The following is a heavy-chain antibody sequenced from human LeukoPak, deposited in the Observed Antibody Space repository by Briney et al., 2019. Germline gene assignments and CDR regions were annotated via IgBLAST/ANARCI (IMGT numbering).Heavy chain of an antibody. D-gene: IGHD6-13*01. CDR2: IYSGGST. V-gene: IGHV3-53*05. CDR3: AKDAAAGTWYYFDY. CDR1: GFTVSSNY. J-gene: IGHJ4*02. Sequence: GGSLRLSCAASGFTVSSNYMSWVRQAPGKGLEWVSVIYSGGSTYYADSVKGRFTISRDNSKNTLYLQMNSLRAEDTAVYYCAKDAAAGTWYYFDYWGQGTLVTVSS.